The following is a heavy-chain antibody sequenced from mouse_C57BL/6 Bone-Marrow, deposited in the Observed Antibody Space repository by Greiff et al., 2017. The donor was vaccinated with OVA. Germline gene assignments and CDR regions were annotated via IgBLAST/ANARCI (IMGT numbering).Heavy chain of an antibody. Sequence: QVQLKESGPGLVQPSQSLSITCTVSGFSLTSYGVHWVRQSPGKGLEWLGVIWSGGSTDYNAAFISRLSISKDNSKSQVFFKMNSLQADDTAIYYCARNAHYYGSSLFDYWGQGTTLTVSS. CDR1: GFSLTSYG. CDR2: IWSGGST. J-gene: IGHJ2*01. V-gene: IGHV2-2*01. D-gene: IGHD1-1*01. CDR3: ARNAHYYGSSLFDY.